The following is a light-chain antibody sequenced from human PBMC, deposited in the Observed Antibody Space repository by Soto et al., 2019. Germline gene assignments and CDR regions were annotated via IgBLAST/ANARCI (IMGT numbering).Light chain of an antibody. CDR2: EVS. CDR3: SSYTSSIPYV. Sequence: QSALTQPPSASGSPGQSVTISCTGTSSDVGGYDYVSWYQQHPGKAPKLMLYEVSTRPSGVSNRFSGSKSGNTASLTISGLQAEDEADYYCSSYTSSIPYVFGTGTQLTVL. V-gene: IGLV2-14*01. CDR1: SSDVGGYDY. J-gene: IGLJ1*01.